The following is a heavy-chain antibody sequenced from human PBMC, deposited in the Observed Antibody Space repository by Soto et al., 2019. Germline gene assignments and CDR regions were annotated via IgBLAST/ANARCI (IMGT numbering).Heavy chain of an antibody. CDR3: AHQSTSLAPGPHRWYYYGMDV. CDR1: GYTFTSYG. J-gene: IGHJ6*02. V-gene: IGHV1-18*01. CDR2: ISAYNGNT. Sequence: GASVKVSCKASGYTFTSYGISWVRQAPGQGLEWMGWISAYNGNTNYAQKLQGRVTMTTDTSTSTAYMELRSLRSDDTAVYYCAHQSTSLAPGPHRWYYYGMDVWGQGTTVTVSS.